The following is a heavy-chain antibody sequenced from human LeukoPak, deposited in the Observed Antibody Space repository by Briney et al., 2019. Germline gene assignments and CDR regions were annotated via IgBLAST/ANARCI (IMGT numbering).Heavy chain of an antibody. D-gene: IGHD3-10*01. CDR2: IKKDGSEK. CDR3: ARYYYGSGTSFDP. V-gene: IGHV3-7*01. Sequence: PGGSLRLSCIASGFTFSDSWMSWLRQAPGKGLEYVANIKKDGSEKHYVDFVKARFTISRDNAKNSLYLQMNSLRVEDTAVYYCARYYYGSGTSFDPWGQGTLVTVSS. J-gene: IGHJ5*02. CDR1: GFTFSDSW.